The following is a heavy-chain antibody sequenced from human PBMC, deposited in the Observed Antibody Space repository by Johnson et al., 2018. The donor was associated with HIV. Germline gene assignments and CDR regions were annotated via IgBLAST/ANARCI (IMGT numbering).Heavy chain of an antibody. CDR2: ISGSGGRT. Sequence: VQLVESGGGLVQPGGSLRLSCAASGFTFSSYAMSWVRQAPGKGLEWVSAISGSGGRTYYADSVKGRFTISRDNSKNSLYLQMNSLRAEDTAVYYCARDQGYPEPAFDIWGQGTMVTVSS. J-gene: IGHJ3*02. V-gene: IGHV3-23*04. D-gene: IGHD1-14*01. CDR3: ARDQGYPEPAFDI. CDR1: GFTFSSYA.